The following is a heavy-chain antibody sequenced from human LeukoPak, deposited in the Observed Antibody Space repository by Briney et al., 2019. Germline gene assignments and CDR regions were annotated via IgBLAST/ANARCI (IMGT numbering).Heavy chain of an antibody. D-gene: IGHD3-22*01. CDR1: GGSISSYY. CDR3: ARDYHYYDSSGYSSPVYGMDV. V-gene: IGHV4-4*07. J-gene: IGHJ6*02. Sequence: SETLSLTCTVSGGSISSYYWSWIRQPAGKGLEWIGRIYTSGSTNYSPSLKSRVTMSVDTSKNQFSLKLSSVTAADTAVYYCARDYHYYDSSGYSSPVYGMDVWGQGTTVTVSS. CDR2: IYTSGST.